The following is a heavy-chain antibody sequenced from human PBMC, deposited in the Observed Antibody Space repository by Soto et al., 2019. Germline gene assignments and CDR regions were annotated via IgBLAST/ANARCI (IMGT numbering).Heavy chain of an antibody. D-gene: IGHD2-2*01. CDR3: ARVVPGAEAWFGP. V-gene: IGHV1-18*01. J-gene: IGHJ5*02. CDR2: ISLYSDGT. CDR1: GYTFSNYG. Sequence: GASVKVSCKTSGYTFSNYGITWVRQAPGQPLEWLGWISLYSDGTNYAQKFQGRVSMTTDTSTTTTYMELRSLRSDDTAVYYCARVVPGAEAWFGPWGQGTLVTVSS.